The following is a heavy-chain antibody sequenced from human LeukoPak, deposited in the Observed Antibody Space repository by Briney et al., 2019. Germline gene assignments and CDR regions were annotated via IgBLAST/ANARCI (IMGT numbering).Heavy chain of an antibody. V-gene: IGHV4-31*03. D-gene: IGHD3-22*01. CDR1: GGSISSGGYY. CDR2: IYYSGST. J-gene: IGHJ4*02. Sequence: SQTLSLTCTVSGGSISSGGYYWSWIRQHPGKGLEWIGYIYYSGSTYYNPSLKSRVTISVDTSKNHFSLTLSSVTAADTAVYYCARSYDSSASGFDYWGQGTLVTVSP. CDR3: ARSYDSSASGFDY.